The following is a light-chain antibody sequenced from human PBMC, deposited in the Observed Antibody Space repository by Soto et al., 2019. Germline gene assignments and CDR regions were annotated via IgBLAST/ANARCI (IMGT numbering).Light chain of an antibody. CDR1: SSDIGGYNY. V-gene: IGLV2-14*01. J-gene: IGLJ2*01. CDR3: SSFTSSNTYVV. CDR2: DVS. Sequence: QSALTQPASVSGSPGQSITISCTGTSSDIGGYNYVSWYQQHPGKAPKLMIYDVSNRPSGVSNRFSGSKSGNTASLTISGLQAEDEADYDCSSFTSSNTYVVLGGGTKVTVL.